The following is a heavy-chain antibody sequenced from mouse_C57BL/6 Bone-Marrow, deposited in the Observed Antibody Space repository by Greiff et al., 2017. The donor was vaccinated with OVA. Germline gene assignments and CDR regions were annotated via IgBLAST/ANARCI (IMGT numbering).Heavy chain of an antibody. Sequence: VQLQQSGAELVRPGASVKLSCTASGFTFKDDYMHWVKQRPEQGLEWIGWIDPENGDTEYASKFQGKATITADTSSNTAYLQLSSLTSEDTAVYYCTTGTAQAFDYWGQGTTLTVSS. V-gene: IGHV14-4*01. J-gene: IGHJ2*01. CDR3: TTGTAQAFDY. D-gene: IGHD3-2*02. CDR2: IDPENGDT. CDR1: GFTFKDDY.